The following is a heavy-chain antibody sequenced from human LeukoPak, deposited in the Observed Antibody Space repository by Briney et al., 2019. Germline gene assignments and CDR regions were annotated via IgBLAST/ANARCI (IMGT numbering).Heavy chain of an antibody. J-gene: IGHJ6*02. CDR1: GFTYCSYE. CDR2: ISSSGSTI. CDR3: ARGKYGMDV. Sequence: GGSLRPSCAASGFTYCSYEMNWVRQAPGKGLEWVSYISSSGSTIYYADSVKGRFTISRDNAKNSLYLQMNSLRAEDTAVYYCARGKYGMDVWGPGTTVTVSS. V-gene: IGHV3-48*03.